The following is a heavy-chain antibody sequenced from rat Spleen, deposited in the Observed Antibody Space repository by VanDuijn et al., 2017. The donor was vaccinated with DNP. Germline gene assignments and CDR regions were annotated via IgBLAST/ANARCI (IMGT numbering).Heavy chain of an antibody. CDR3: ARPMYYYSGGFAY. J-gene: IGHJ3*01. Sequence: EVQLLESGGGLVQPGRSLKLSCAASGFSFSDYYMAWVRQAPTKGLELVAYITYDGAGTYYGDSVRGRFTISRDNAESTLSLQMNSLKSEDMATYYCARPMYYYSGGFAYWGQGTLVTVSS. D-gene: IGHD1-1*01. CDR1: GFSFSDYY. V-gene: IGHV5-22*01. CDR2: ITYDGAGT.